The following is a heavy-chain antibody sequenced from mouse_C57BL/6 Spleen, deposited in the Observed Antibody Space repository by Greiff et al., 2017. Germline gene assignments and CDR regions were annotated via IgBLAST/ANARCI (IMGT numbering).Heavy chain of an antibody. J-gene: IGHJ4*01. Sequence: QVQLKESGAELARPGASVKLSCKASGYTFTSYGISWVKQRTGQGLEWIGEIYPSSGNTYYNEKFKGKATLAADKSSSTAYMELRSLTSEDSAVYFGAREDTTVVAPYAMDYWGQGTSVTVSS. CDR3: AREDTTVVAPYAMDY. CDR2: IYPSSGNT. D-gene: IGHD1-1*01. CDR1: GYTFTSYG. V-gene: IGHV1-81*01.